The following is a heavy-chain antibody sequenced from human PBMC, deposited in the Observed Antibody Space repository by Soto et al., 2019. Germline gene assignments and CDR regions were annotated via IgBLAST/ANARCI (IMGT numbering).Heavy chain of an antibody. D-gene: IGHD6-19*01. CDR1: GYTFTSYG. Sequence: QVQLVQSGAEVKKPGASVKVSCKASGYTFTSYGISWVRQAPGQGLEWMGWISAYNGNTKYAQKLQGRVTMTTDTATSTAYMEVRSLRADDTAVYYCGRDLAVGLVDYWGQGTLVTVSS. CDR3: GRDLAVGLVDY. CDR2: ISAYNGNT. V-gene: IGHV1-18*01. J-gene: IGHJ4*02.